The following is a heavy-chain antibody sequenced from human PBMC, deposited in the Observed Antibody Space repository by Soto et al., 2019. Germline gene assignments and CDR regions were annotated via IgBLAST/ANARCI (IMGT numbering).Heavy chain of an antibody. CDR3: ARAKTAGPVKGPTGRYGLDV. Sequence: ASVKVSCKASGNTLTDYGVHWVRQAPGQSLEWLGWINADNGNAKYSQHFQARVTLTWDTSASTAYMEMSSLTSEDTAVYYCARAKTAGPVKGPTGRYGLDVWGQGTTVTVSS. CDR1: GNTLTDYG. D-gene: IGHD6-19*01. CDR2: INADNGNA. J-gene: IGHJ6*02. V-gene: IGHV1-3*01.